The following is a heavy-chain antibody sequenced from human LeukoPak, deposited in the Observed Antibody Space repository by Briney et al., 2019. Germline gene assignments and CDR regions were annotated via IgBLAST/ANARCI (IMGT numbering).Heavy chain of an antibody. CDR1: GFTFSSYA. D-gene: IGHD6-6*01. CDR2: ISYDGSNK. V-gene: IGHV3-30-3*01. Sequence: PGRSLRLSCAASGFTFSSYAMHWVRQAPGKGLEWVAVISYDGSNKYYADSVKGRFTISRDNSKNTLYLQMNSLRAEDTAVYYCARDPSSSSFRLVGYYYGMDVLGPRDHGHRLL. CDR3: ARDPSSSSFRLVGYYYGMDV. J-gene: IGHJ6*02.